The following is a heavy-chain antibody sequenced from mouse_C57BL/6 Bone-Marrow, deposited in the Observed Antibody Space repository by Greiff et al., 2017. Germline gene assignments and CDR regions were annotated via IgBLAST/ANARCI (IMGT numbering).Heavy chain of an antibody. V-gene: IGHV1-50*01. CDR2: IDPSDSYT. J-gene: IGHJ4*01. CDR3: AREGITYAMDY. CDR1: GYTFTSYW. Sequence: QVQLQQPGAELVKPGASVKLSCKASGYTFTSYWMQWVKQRPGQGLEWIGEIDPSDSYTNYNQKFKGKPTLTVDTSSSTAYMQLSSLTSEDSAVYYCAREGITYAMDYWGQGTSVTVSS.